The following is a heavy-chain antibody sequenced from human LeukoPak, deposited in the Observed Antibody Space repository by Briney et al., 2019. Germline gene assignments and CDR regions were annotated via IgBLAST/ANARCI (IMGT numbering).Heavy chain of an antibody. Sequence: ASVTVSCKASVYTFTIYYMHWVRQAPGQGLEWMGIINPSGGRTSNAQKFQGRVTLTRDTSTSTVSMELSSLRSDDTAVYYCARGLRYFDWLDTYFDYWGQGTLVTVSS. CDR1: VYTFTIYY. D-gene: IGHD3-9*01. V-gene: IGHV1-46*01. CDR2: INPSGGRT. J-gene: IGHJ4*02. CDR3: ARGLRYFDWLDTYFDY.